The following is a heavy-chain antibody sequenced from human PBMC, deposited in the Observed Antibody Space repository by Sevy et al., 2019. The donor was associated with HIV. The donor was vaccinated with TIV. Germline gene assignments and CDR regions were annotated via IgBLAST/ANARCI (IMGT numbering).Heavy chain of an antibody. CDR3: ARDLPPSATTVPHFDY. CDR1: GFTFSSYE. Sequence: GGSLRLSCTASGFTFSSYEMNWVRQAPGKGLKWVSYISNSGSTIHYSDSVKGRFTISRDNAKNSLYLQMNSLRAEDTAVYYCARDLPPSATTVPHFDYWGRRTLVTVSS. J-gene: IGHJ4*02. D-gene: IGHD4-17*01. CDR2: ISNSGSTI. V-gene: IGHV3-48*03.